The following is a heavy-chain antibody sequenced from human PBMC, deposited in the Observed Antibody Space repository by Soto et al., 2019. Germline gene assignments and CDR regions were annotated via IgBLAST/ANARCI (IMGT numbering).Heavy chain of an antibody. J-gene: IGHJ4*02. CDR3: ASRSSGWYVDY. V-gene: IGHV3-23*01. CDR2: ISGSGDST. D-gene: IGHD6-19*01. CDR1: GFTFSSYA. Sequence: EVQLLESGGGLVQPGGSLRLSCAASGFTFSSYAMNWVRQAPGKGLEWVSVISGSGDSTYYADSVKGRFTISRDNSKNTLYLQMNSLRAEDTAVYYCASRSSGWYVDYWGQGTLVTVSS.